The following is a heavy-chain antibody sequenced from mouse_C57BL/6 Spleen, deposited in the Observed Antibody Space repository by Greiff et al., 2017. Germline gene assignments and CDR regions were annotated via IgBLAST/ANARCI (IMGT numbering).Heavy chain of an antibody. Sequence: QVHVKQSGPELVKPGASVKISCKASGYSFTSYYIHWVKQRPGQGLEWIGWIYPGSGNTKYNEKFKGKATLTADTSSSTAYMQLSSLTSEDSAVYYCARSWDYDYDGFAYWGQGTLVTVSA. CDR2: IYPGSGNT. J-gene: IGHJ3*01. CDR3: ARSWDYDYDGFAY. CDR1: GYSFTSYY. V-gene: IGHV1-66*01. D-gene: IGHD2-4*01.